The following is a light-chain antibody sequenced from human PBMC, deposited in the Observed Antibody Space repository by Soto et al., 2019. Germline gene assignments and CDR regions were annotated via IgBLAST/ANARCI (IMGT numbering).Light chain of an antibody. Sequence: QSALTQPASVSGSPGQSITISCTGTSSDVGGYNYVSWYQQHPGKASKLMIYDVSNRPSGVSNRFSGSKSGNTASLTISGLQAEDEADYYCSSYTSSSTVVFGGGTQLTVL. CDR2: DVS. V-gene: IGLV2-14*01. CDR1: SSDVGGYNY. J-gene: IGLJ2*01. CDR3: SSYTSSSTVV.